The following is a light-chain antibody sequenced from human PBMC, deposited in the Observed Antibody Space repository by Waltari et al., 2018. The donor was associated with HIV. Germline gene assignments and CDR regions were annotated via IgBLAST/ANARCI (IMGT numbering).Light chain of an antibody. CDR2: GAT. V-gene: IGKV3-20*01. CDR3: HLYGLSPWT. CDR1: ETIVSKY. Sequence: VALTQSPDSVALSPRDSVTLSCRANETIVSKYLGWFQQRPGQAPRLLLYGATIRAAGTPNRFSGGTFGTNFTLTINKLQEDDFAVYFCHLYGLSPWTFGQGTRLE. J-gene: IGKJ1*01.